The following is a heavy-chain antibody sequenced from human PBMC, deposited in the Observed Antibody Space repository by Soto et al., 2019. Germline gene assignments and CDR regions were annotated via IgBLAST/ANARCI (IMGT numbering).Heavy chain of an antibody. D-gene: IGHD6-19*01. Sequence: GGSLRLSCAASGFTFSSYAMSWVRQAPGKGLEWVSAISGSGGSAYYADSVKGRFTISRDNSKNTLYLQMNSLRAEDTAVYYCATRSSGWYFDYWGQGTLVTVSS. CDR1: GFTFSSYA. V-gene: IGHV3-23*01. CDR3: ATRSSGWYFDY. CDR2: ISGSGGSA. J-gene: IGHJ4*02.